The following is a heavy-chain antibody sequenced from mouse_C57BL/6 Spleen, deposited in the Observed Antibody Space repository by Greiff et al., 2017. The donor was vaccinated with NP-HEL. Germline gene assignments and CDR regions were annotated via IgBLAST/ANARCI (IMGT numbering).Heavy chain of an antibody. CDR2: ISSGSSTI. CDR1: GFTFSDYG. Sequence: VQLVESGGGLVKPGGSLKLSCAASGFTFSDYGMHWVRQAPEKGLEWVAYISSGSSTIYYADTVKGRFTISRDNAKNTLFLQMTSLRSEDTAMYYCARGDYSYYYAMDYWGQGTSVTVSS. V-gene: IGHV5-17*01. CDR3: ARGDYSYYYAMDY. J-gene: IGHJ4*01. D-gene: IGHD2-12*01.